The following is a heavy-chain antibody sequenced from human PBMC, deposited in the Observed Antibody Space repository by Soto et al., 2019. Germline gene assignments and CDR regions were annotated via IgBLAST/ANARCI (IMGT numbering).Heavy chain of an antibody. V-gene: IGHV4-4*02. CDR2: VFDSGYT. Sequence: LSLTCAVSGVSISSNHWWGWFRQPPGKGLEWIGEVFDSGYTRYNPSLKSRVTISVDRSKKQFSLKLSSLTAADTAVYYCARVMEGGPYSWFDPWGQGTLVTVSS. CDR1: GVSISSNHW. J-gene: IGHJ5*02. D-gene: IGHD2-8*01. CDR3: ARVMEGGPYSWFDP.